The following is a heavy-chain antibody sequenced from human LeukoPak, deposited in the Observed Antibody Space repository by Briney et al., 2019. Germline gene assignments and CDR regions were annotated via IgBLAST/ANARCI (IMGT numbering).Heavy chain of an antibody. V-gene: IGHV1-18*01. J-gene: IGHJ3*02. D-gene: IGHD5-18*01. CDR1: GYTFTSYG. CDR3: ARDGVQLWSNDAFDI. CDR2: ISAYNGNT. Sequence: ASVKVSCKASGYTFTSYGISWVRQAPGQGLEWMGWISAYNGNTNYAQKLQGRVTMTTDTSTSTAYMELRSLRSDDTAVYYCARDGVQLWSNDAFDIWGQGTMVTVSS.